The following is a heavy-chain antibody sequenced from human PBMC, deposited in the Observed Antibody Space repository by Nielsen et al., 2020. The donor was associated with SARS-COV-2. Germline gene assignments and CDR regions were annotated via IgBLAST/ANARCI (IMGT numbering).Heavy chain of an antibody. V-gene: IGHV4-39*01. CDR2: IYYSGST. Sequence: SETLSLTCTVSGGSISSSSYYWGWIRQPPGKGLEWIGSIYYSGSTYYNPSLKSRVTISVDTSKNQFSPKLSSVTAADTAVYYCARITYYYDSSGYFPWYYFDYWGQGTLVTVSS. J-gene: IGHJ4*02. CDR3: ARITYYYDSSGYFPWYYFDY. CDR1: GGSISSSSYY. D-gene: IGHD3-22*01.